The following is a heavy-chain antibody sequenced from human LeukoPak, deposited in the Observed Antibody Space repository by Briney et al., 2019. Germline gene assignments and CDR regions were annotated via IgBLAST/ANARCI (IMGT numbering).Heavy chain of an antibody. CDR1: GGTFSNYA. Sequence: SVKVSCKTTGGTFSNYAISWVRQAPGQGLEWMGGIIPLFRTTKYAQKFQGRVTFTTDESTSIVYMELSRLTSADTAVYYCAKQGGDYETYYFENWGQGALVTVSS. CDR3: AKQGGDYETYYFEN. CDR2: IIPLFRTT. J-gene: IGHJ4*02. D-gene: IGHD4-17*01. V-gene: IGHV1-69*05.